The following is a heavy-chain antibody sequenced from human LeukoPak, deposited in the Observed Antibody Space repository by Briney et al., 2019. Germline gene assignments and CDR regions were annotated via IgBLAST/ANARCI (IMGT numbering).Heavy chain of an antibody. D-gene: IGHD3-10*01. CDR3: AKAGARYGSGSPIDY. V-gene: IGHV3-23*01. CDR2: ISGPGDST. CDR1: GFTFSSYA. Sequence: GGSLRLSCAASGFTFSSYAMTWVRQAPGKGLEWVSDISGPGDSTYYADSVKGRFTISRDNSKNTLYLQINSLRAEDTAVYYCAKAGARYGSGSPIDYWGQGTLVTVSS. J-gene: IGHJ4*02.